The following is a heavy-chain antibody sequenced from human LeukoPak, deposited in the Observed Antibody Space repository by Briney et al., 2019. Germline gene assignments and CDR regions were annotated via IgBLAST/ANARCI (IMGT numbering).Heavy chain of an antibody. Sequence: SVKVSCKASGYTFTGYYMHWVRQAPGQGLEWMGGIIPIFGTANYAQKFQGRVTITADESTSTAYMELSSLRSEDTAVYYCASRDFWSGYYSHWFDPWGQGTLVTVSS. CDR1: GYTFTGYY. J-gene: IGHJ5*02. CDR3: ASRDFWSGYYSHWFDP. D-gene: IGHD3-3*01. CDR2: IIPIFGTA. V-gene: IGHV1-69*13.